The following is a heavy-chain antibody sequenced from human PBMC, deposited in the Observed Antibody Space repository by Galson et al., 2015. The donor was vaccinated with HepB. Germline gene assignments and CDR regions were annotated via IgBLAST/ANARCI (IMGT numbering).Heavy chain of an antibody. CDR1: GFTFSSFA. D-gene: IGHD6-19*01. J-gene: IGHJ3*02. V-gene: IGHV3-33*06. Sequence: SLRLSCAASGFTFSSFAMHWVRQAPGKGLEWVAVISSDVNGKSYAYSVKGRFTISIDNSKNTRYLQMNILRPEDTDVYYCAKTSGMAVAGDDAFDIWGQGTLVTVSS. CDR2: ISSDVNGK. CDR3: AKTSGMAVAGDDAFDI.